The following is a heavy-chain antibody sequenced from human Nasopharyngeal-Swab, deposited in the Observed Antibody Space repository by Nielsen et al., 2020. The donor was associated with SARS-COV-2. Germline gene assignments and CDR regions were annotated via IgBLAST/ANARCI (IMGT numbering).Heavy chain of an antibody. D-gene: IGHD3-10*01. CDR2: ISAYNGNT. CDR3: ARGRLSMVRGDAFDI. CDR1: GYTFTSYG. Sequence: ASVKVSCKASGYTFTSYGISWVRQAPGQGLEWMGRISAYNGNTNYAQKLQGRVTMTTDTSTSTAYMELRSLRSDDTAVYYCARGRLSMVRGDAFDIWGQGTMVTVSS. V-gene: IGHV1-18*01. J-gene: IGHJ3*02.